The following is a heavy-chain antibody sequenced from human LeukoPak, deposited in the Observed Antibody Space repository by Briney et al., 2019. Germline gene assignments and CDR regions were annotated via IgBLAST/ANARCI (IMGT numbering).Heavy chain of an antibody. CDR1: TDSIKGYY. V-gene: IGHV4-34*01. Sequence: SETLSLTCTVSTDSIKGYYWSWIRQPPGKGLEWIGEINHSGSTNYNPSLKSRVTISVDTSKNQFSLKLSSVTAADTAVYYCARVQVAGIDYWGQGTLVTVSS. CDR2: INHSGST. J-gene: IGHJ4*02. CDR3: ARVQVAGIDY. D-gene: IGHD6-19*01.